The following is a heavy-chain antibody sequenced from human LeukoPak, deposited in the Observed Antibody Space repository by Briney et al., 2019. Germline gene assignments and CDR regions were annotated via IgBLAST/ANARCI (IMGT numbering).Heavy chain of an antibody. CDR3: ARAGIVLMAYAISRYNWFDP. Sequence: PSETQSLTCAVYGGSFSGYYWSWIRQPPGKGREWIGEINHSGSTNYNPSLKSRVTISVDTSKNQFSLKLSSVTAADTAVYYCARAGIVLMAYAISRYNWFDPWGQGTPVTVSS. V-gene: IGHV4-34*01. D-gene: IGHD2-8*01. J-gene: IGHJ5*02. CDR2: INHSGST. CDR1: GGSFSGYY.